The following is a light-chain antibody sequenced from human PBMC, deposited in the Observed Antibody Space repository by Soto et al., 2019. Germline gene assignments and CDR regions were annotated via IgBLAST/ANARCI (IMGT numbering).Light chain of an antibody. CDR2: EVT. Sequence: QSVLRQPGSVSGSPGQSFTISCTRPSSDVWSFNFVSWYQQHPDKAPQVLIYEVTKRPPGVSTRFSVSKSGNTASLTISGLQADDEADYYCCSDAGSSSYVFGTGTKVTV. CDR1: SSDVWSFNF. CDR3: CSDAGSSSYV. V-gene: IGLV2-23*02. J-gene: IGLJ1*01.